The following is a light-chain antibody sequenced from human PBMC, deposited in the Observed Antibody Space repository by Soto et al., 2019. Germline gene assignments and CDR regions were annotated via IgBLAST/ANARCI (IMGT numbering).Light chain of an antibody. J-gene: IGLJ1*01. CDR1: SSNIGAGYD. CDR2: GNS. Sequence: QSVLTQLPSVSGAPGQRVTISCTGSSSNIGAGYDVHWYQQLPGTAPKLLIYGNSNRPSGVPDRFSGSKSGTSASLAITGLQADDEADYYCQSYDSSVTLRVFGTGTKVTVL. CDR3: QSYDSSVTLRV. V-gene: IGLV1-40*01.